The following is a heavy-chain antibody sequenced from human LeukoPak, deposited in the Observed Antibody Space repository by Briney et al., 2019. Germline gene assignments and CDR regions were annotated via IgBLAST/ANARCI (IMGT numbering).Heavy chain of an antibody. D-gene: IGHD5-12*01. J-gene: IGHJ3*02. CDR1: GGSFSGYF. CDR3: ARHSRSGYSDYESAFDI. CDR2: INHSGRT. V-gene: IGHV4-34*01. Sequence: SETLSLTCAVYGGSFSGYFWSWIRQPPGEGLESIGEINHSGRTNYNPSLKSRITISVDTSKNQFSLKLSSVTAADTAVYYCARHSRSGYSDYESAFDIWGQGTMVIVSS.